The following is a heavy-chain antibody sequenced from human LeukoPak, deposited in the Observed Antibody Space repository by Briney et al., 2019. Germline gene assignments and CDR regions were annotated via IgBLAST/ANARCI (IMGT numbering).Heavy chain of an antibody. Sequence: PGGSLRLSCAASGFTFSSYSMNWVRQAPGKGLEWVSYISSSSSTIYYADSVKGRFTISRDNAKNSLYLQMNSLRAEDTAVYYCARGARGTMVQGVIIFYYYYYMDVWGKGTTVTVSS. CDR2: ISSSSSTI. CDR3: ARGARGTMVQGVIIFYYYYYMDV. V-gene: IGHV3-48*04. D-gene: IGHD3-10*01. J-gene: IGHJ6*03. CDR1: GFTFSSYS.